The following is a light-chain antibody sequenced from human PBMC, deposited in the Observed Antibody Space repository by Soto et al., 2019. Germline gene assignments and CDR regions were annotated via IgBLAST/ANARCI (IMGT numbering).Light chain of an antibody. CDR1: SSDVGGYDY. V-gene: IGLV2-14*01. Sequence: QSALTQPASVSGSPGQSITISCTGTSSDVGGYDYVSWYQQHPGKAPKLHIYAVSYRPSGVADCFFGSKSVNTASLTISGLQAEDEADYYCSSYTSSEANVFGTGTKLTVL. J-gene: IGLJ1*01. CDR3: SSYTSSEANV. CDR2: AVS.